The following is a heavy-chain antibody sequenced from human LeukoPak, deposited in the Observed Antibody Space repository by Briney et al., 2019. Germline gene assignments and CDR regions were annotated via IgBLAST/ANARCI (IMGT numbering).Heavy chain of an antibody. Sequence: PSETLSLTCTVSGGSISSGGYYWSWIRQPPGKGLEWIGYIYHSGSTYYNPSLKSRVTISVDRSKNQFSLKLSSVTAADTAVYYCARTREELELGYWGQGTLVTVSS. CDR1: GGSISSGGYY. J-gene: IGHJ4*02. V-gene: IGHV4-30-2*01. D-gene: IGHD1-7*01. CDR2: IYHSGST. CDR3: ARTREELELGY.